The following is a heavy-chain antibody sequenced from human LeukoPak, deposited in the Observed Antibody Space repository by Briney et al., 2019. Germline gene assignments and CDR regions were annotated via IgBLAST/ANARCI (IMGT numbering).Heavy chain of an antibody. CDR1: GYTFTGYY. Sequence: ASVKVSCKASGYTFTGYYMHWVRQAPGQGLEWMGWINPNSGGTNYAQKFRGWVTMTRDTSISTAYMELSRLRSDDTAVYYCARLYSSSWYDWFDPWGQGTLVTVSS. J-gene: IGHJ5*02. CDR3: ARLYSSSWYDWFDP. CDR2: INPNSGGT. V-gene: IGHV1-2*04. D-gene: IGHD6-13*01.